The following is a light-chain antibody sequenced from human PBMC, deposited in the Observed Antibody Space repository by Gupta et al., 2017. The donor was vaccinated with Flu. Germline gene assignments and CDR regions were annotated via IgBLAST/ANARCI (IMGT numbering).Light chain of an antibody. CDR3: SAWDDSLSGHVV. CDR1: SSNIGSNY. Sequence: QSVLTQPPSASGTPGQRVTISCSGSSSNIGSNYVHWYQQFAGTAPKLLIYRNNQRPSGVPDRFSASKSGTSASLAISGLRSEDEAFYYCSAWDDSLSGHVVFGRDHGDRL. CDR2: RNN. V-gene: IGLV1-47*01. J-gene: IGLJ2*01.